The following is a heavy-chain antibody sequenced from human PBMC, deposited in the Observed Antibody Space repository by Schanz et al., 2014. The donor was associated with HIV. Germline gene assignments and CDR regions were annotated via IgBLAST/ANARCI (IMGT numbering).Heavy chain of an antibody. Sequence: QEQLVESGGGVVQPGRSLRLSCTASGFTFSSSGMHWVRQAPGKGLEWVAAMWYDESHKGYADSVKGRFTISRDNSKNTLYLEMNSLRAEDTAVYYCAKDGSWEAFDAFDIWGQGTMVTVSS. CDR1: GFTFSSSG. J-gene: IGHJ3*02. CDR3: AKDGSWEAFDAFDI. CDR2: MWYDESHK. D-gene: IGHD1-26*01. V-gene: IGHV3-33*06.